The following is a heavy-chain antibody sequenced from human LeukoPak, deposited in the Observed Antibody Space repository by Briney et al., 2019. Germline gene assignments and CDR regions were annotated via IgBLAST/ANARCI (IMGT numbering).Heavy chain of an antibody. V-gene: IGHV1-2*02. CDR1: GYTFTSYY. Sequence: ASVKVSCKASGYTFTSYYMHWVRQAPGQGLEWMGWINPNSGGTNYAQKFQGRVTMTRDTSISTAYMELSRLRSDDTAVYYCARDLHGDYDRLDYWGQGTLVTVSS. D-gene: IGHD4-17*01. J-gene: IGHJ4*02. CDR3: ARDLHGDYDRLDY. CDR2: INPNSGGT.